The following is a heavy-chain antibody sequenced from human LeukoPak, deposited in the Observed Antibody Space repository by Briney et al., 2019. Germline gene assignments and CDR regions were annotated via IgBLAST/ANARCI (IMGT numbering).Heavy chain of an antibody. D-gene: IGHD3-16*01. CDR3: ARVRDSFGMHDAFDN. V-gene: IGHV4-59*11. CDR1: GGSISSHY. CDR2: IYYSGST. J-gene: IGHJ3*02. Sequence: SETLSLTCTVSGGSISSHYWSWIRQPPGKGLEWIGYIYYSGSTNYNPSLKSRVTISVDTSKNQFSLKLSSVTAADTAVYYCARVRDSFGMHDAFDNWGQGTMVTVSS.